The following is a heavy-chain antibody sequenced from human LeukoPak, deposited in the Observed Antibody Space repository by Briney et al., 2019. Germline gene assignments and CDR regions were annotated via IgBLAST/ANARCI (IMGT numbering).Heavy chain of an antibody. CDR3: VRDPSARFYFDY. D-gene: IGHD6-6*01. V-gene: IGHV3-30*03. CDR1: GFTFSAYD. Sequence: PGGSLRLSCAASGFTFSAYDIHWVRQAPGKGLEWVAVIAYDGGNIFYAPSVRGRFTISRDNSRGTLSLQMNSLKVEDTALYYCVRDPSARFYFDYWGQGTLVTVSS. J-gene: IGHJ4*02. CDR2: IAYDGGNI.